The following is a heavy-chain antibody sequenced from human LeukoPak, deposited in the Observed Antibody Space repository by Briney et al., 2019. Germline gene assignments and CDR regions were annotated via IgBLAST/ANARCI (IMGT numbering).Heavy chain of an antibody. V-gene: IGHV3-7*01. D-gene: IGHD3-9*01. J-gene: IGHJ5*02. CDR1: GFSFRSYW. CDR2: IKQDGSEK. CDR3: AGGPGYLITS. Sequence: PGGSLRLSCAATGFSFRSYWMNWVRQAPGKGLEWLAIIKQDGSEKHYKGSVEGRFTISRDNAKNSLHLQMNSLRAEDTAVYYCAGGPGYLITSWGQGTLVTVSS.